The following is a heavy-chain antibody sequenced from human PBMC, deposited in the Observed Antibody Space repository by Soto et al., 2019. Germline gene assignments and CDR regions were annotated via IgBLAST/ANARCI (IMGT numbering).Heavy chain of an antibody. Sequence: ETLVLTCPSSGSSISSSIYCWGWIRQPPGKGLEWIGSIYYSGSTYYNPSLKSRVTISVDTSKNQFSLKLSSVTAADTAVYYCNSGDSGFDYWGQGTLVTVSS. CDR2: IYYSGST. CDR3: NSGDSGFDY. CDR1: GSSISSSIYC. D-gene: IGHD7-27*01. J-gene: IGHJ4*02. V-gene: IGHV4-39*01.